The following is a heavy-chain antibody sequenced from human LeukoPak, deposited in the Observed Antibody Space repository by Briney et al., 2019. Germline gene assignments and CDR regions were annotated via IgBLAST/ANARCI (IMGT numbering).Heavy chain of an antibody. D-gene: IGHD6-13*01. Sequence: ASVKVSCKASGYTFTNYYMHWVRQAPGQGFEWMGIINPSGGSTTYAQKFQGRVTVTRDTSTSTVYMELSSLRSEDTAVYYCARAGAAAGTPFDYWGQGTLVTVSS. CDR2: INPSGGST. J-gene: IGHJ4*02. V-gene: IGHV1-46*01. CDR3: ARAGAAAGTPFDY. CDR1: GYTFTNYY.